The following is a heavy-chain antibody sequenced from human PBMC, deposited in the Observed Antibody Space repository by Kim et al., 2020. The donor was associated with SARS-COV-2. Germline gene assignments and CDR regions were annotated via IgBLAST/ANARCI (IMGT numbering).Heavy chain of an antibody. CDR1: GGSFSGYY. V-gene: IGHV4-34*01. Sequence: SETLSLTCAVYGGSFSGYYWSWIRQPPGKGLEWIGEINHSGSTNYNPSLKSRVTISVDTSKNQFSLKLSSVTAADTAVYYCAREPLDIVATPNGDYYYYYGMDVWGQGTTVTVSS. CDR2: INHSGST. J-gene: IGHJ6*02. CDR3: AREPLDIVATPNGDYYYYYGMDV. D-gene: IGHD5-12*01.